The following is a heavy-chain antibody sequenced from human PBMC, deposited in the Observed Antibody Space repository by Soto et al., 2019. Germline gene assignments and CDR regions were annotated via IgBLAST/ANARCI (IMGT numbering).Heavy chain of an antibody. J-gene: IGHJ6*02. CDR2: FYHSGNS. CDR1: GGSIRSYY. Sequence: SETLSLTCSVSGGSIRSYYWSWIRQSPEKGLEWIGYFYHSGNSNYNPSLKSRVTISVDTSKNQLSLSLRSVTAADTAVYFRARISSVDPYGYVNGGLDVWGQGTTVT. D-gene: IGHD5-18*01. V-gene: IGHV4-59*01. CDR3: ARISSVDPYGYVNGGLDV.